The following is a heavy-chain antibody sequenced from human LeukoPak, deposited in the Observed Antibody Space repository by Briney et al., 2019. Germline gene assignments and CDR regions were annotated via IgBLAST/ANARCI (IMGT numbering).Heavy chain of an antibody. CDR3: ARDLSFRPYCSGGSCYSFYYFDY. Sequence: SVKVSCKASGGTFSSYAISWVRQAPGQGLEWMGGIIPIFGTANYAQKFQGRVTITADESTSTAYMELSSLRSEDTAVYYCARDLSFRPYCSGGSCYSFYYFDYWGQGTLVTVSS. CDR2: IIPIFGTA. CDR1: GGTFSSYA. J-gene: IGHJ4*02. D-gene: IGHD2-15*01. V-gene: IGHV1-69*13.